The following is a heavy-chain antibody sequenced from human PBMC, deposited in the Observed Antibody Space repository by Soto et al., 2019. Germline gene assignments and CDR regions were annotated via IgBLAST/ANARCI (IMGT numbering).Heavy chain of an antibody. J-gene: IGHJ1*01. CDR1: GDSISSTNYY. CDR2: IYYSGST. V-gene: IGHV4-39*01. D-gene: IGHD3-22*01. Sequence: QLQLQESGPGLVKPSETLSLTCIVSGDSISSTNYYWGWIRQPPGKGLEWIGSIYYSGSTSYNPSLKSRLTISVDTSKNQSSRRLRSVTAADTAVYYCARQPTYYYDSSGYAGYFHHWGQGTLVTVSS. CDR3: ARQPTYYYDSSGYAGYFHH.